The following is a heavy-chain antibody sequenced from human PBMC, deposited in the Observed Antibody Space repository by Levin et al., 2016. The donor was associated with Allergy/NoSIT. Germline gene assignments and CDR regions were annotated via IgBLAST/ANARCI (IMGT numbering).Heavy chain of an antibody. D-gene: IGHD1-1*01. CDR2: IIPIFGTA. V-gene: IGHV1-69*13. J-gene: IGHJ6*02. CDR3: ARDREMVQLERVYYYYGMDV. CDR1: GGTFSSYA. Sequence: SVKVSCKASGGTFSSYAISWVRQAPGQGLEWMGGIIPIFGTANYAQKFQGRVTITADESTSTAYMELSSLRSEDTAVYYCARDREMVQLERVYYYYGMDVWGQGTTVTVSS.